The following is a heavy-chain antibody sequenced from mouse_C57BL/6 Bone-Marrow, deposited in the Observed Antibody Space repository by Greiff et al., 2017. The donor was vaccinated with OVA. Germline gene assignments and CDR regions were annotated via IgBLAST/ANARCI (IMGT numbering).Heavy chain of an antibody. CDR3: AREGGKGIYYAMDY. CDR2: IDPANGNT. Sequence: VQLQQSVAELVRPGASVKLSCTASGFNIKNNYMHWVKQRPEQGLEWIGRIDPANGNTKYAPKFQGKAIITADTSSNTAYLQLSSLTSEDTAIYYCAREGGKGIYYAMDYWGQGTSVTVSS. CDR1: GFNIKNNY. J-gene: IGHJ4*01. V-gene: IGHV14-3*01. D-gene: IGHD1-1*02.